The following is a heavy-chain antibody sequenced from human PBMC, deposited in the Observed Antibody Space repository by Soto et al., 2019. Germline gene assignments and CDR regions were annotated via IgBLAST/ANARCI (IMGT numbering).Heavy chain of an antibody. J-gene: IGHJ5*02. CDR1: GGSISRSSYC. Sequence: QLQLQESGPGLVKPSETLSLTCTVSGGSISRSSYCWGWIRQPPGKGLEWIGSLCYGGSTYYSPSLKSRVTISVDTSKNQVSLNLSSVTASETAVYYCSIRAPEGFDPWGQGILVSISS. CDR3: SIRAPEGFDP. CDR2: LCYGGST. V-gene: IGHV4-39*01.